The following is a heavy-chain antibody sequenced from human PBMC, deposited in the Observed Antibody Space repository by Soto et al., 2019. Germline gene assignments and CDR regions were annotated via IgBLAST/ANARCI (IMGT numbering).Heavy chain of an antibody. D-gene: IGHD2-21*01. J-gene: IGHJ6*02. CDR1: GFTFSSYA. CDR2: ISYDGSNK. CDR3: ARDLIPEYYYYYGMDV. V-gene: IGHV3-30-3*01. Sequence: GGSLRLSCAASGFTFSSYAMHWVRQAPGKGLEWVAVISYDGSNKYYADSVKGRFTISRDNSKNTLYLQMNSLRAEDTAVYYYARDLIPEYYYYYGMDVWGQGTTVTVSS.